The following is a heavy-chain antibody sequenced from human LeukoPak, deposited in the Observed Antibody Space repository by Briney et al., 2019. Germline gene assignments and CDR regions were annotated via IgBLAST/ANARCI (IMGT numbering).Heavy chain of an antibody. J-gene: IGHJ4*02. Sequence: GESLKISCQGSGYIFSNYWIAWVRQMPGKGLEWMGIINPADFDVRYSPSFQGQVTLSVDNSVTTAYLQWSSLKASDTAMYYCARRLLTSSRKGGGSFDFWGQGTLVTVSS. D-gene: IGHD6-13*01. CDR2: INPADFDV. V-gene: IGHV5-51*01. CDR3: ARRLLTSSRKGGGSFDF. CDR1: GYIFSNYW.